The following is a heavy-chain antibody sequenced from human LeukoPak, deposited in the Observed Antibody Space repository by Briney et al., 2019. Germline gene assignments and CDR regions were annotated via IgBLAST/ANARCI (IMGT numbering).Heavy chain of an antibody. CDR3: VRDRELNY. CDR1: GVSISIYY. J-gene: IGHJ4*02. V-gene: IGHV4-59*01. CDR2: IYNSGST. Sequence: AETLSRTCTVSGVSISIYYWSWIRQPPGKGLEWIGYIYNSGSTNYNPSLKSRATISADTSKNQFSLKLSSVTAADTAVYYCVRDRELNYWGQGTLVTVSS. D-gene: IGHD1-7*01.